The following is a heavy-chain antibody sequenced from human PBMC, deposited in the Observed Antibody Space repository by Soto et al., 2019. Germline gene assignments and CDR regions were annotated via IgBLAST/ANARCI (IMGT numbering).Heavy chain of an antibody. CDR3: ARWSNTKVVAP. J-gene: IGHJ5*02. D-gene: IGHD1-26*01. Sequence: QVQLVESGGGVVQPGRSLRLSCEGSGFTFRNHGMHWVRQPPGKGPEWLAVIWYDGSEKYYADSVKGRFTISRDNSKNTLYLPMSSLTGDDTAIYYCARWSNTKVVAPWGQGTRVTVS. CDR2: IWYDGSEK. V-gene: IGHV3-33*01. CDR1: GFTFRNHG.